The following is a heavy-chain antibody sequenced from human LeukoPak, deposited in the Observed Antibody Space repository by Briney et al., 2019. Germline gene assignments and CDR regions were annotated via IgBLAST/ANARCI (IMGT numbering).Heavy chain of an antibody. D-gene: IGHD2-15*01. J-gene: IGHJ6*02. CDR2: INPNSGGT. CDR1: GYTFTGYY. V-gene: IGHV1-2*02. CDR3: AREVVVVVAATCYYYGMDV. Sequence: ASVKVSCKASGYTFTGYYMHWVRQAPGQGLEWMGWINPNSGGTNYAQKFQGRVTMTRDTSISTAYMELSRLRSDDTAVYYCAREVVVVVAATCYYYGMDVWGQGTTVTVSS.